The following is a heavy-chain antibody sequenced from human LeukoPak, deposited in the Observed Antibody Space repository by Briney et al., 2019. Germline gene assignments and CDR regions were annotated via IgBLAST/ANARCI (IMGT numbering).Heavy chain of an antibody. CDR2: INSDGSST. Sequence: TGGSLRLSCAASGFTFSSYWMHWVRQAPGKGLVWVSRINSDGSSTSYADSVKGRFTISRDNAKNSLYLQMNSLRAEDTALYYCARNGRPIVVEWYFDLWGRGTLVTVSS. J-gene: IGHJ2*01. D-gene: IGHD3-22*01. CDR1: GFTFSSYW. CDR3: ARNGRPIVVEWYFDL. V-gene: IGHV3-74*01.